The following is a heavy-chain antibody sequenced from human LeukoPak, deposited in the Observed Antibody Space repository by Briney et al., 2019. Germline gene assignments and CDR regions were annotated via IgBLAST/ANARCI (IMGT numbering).Heavy chain of an antibody. CDR2: ISGSGGST. V-gene: IGHV3-23*01. CDR1: GFTFSSYA. D-gene: IGHD3-22*01. Sequence: PGGSLRLSCAASGFTFSSYAMSWVRQAPGKGLEWVSAISGSGGSTYYADSVKGRFTISRDNSKNTLYLQMNSLRAEDTAVYYCAKGKITMIVVVLDAFDIWGQGTMVTVSS. CDR3: AKGKITMIVVVLDAFDI. J-gene: IGHJ3*02.